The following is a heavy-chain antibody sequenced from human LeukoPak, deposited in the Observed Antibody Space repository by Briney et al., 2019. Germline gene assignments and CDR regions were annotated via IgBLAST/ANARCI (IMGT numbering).Heavy chain of an antibody. J-gene: IGHJ4*02. CDR1: GFTFSSYS. CDR3: AKDATPNYGGKSGNYFDY. D-gene: IGHD4-23*01. Sequence: PGGSLRLSCAASGFTFSSYSMNWVRQAPGQGLEWVSLISWDGGSTYYADSVKGRFTISRDNGKNSLYLQMNSLRAEDTALYYCAKDATPNYGGKSGNYFDYWGQGTLVTVSS. V-gene: IGHV3-43D*03. CDR2: ISWDGGST.